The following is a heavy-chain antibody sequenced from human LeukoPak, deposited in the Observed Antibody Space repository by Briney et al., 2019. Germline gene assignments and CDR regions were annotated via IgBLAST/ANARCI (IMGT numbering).Heavy chain of an antibody. CDR1: GFTFSDYW. CDR3: AKARAGDITAAFNY. D-gene: IGHD6-13*01. J-gene: IGHJ4*02. V-gene: IGHV3-7*03. CDR2: IKQDGSEK. Sequence: GGSLRLSCAASGFTFSDYWMSWVRQAPGKGLEWVANIKQDGSEKYYVDSVKGRFTISRDNAKNSLYLQMNSLRAEDTAIYYCAKARAGDITAAFNYWGQGTLVTVSS.